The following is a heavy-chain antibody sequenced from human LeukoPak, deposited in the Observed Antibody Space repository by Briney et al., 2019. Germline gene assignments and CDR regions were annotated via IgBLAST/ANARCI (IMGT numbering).Heavy chain of an antibody. D-gene: IGHD5-18*01. CDR3: ARADTAMATFGY. CDR2: IYYSGST. Sequence: SQTLSLTCTVSGGSISSGDYYWSWIRQPPGKGLEWIGYIYYSGSTYYNPSLKSRVTISVDTSKKQFSLKLSSVTAADTAVYYCARADTAMATFGYWGQGTLVTVSS. V-gene: IGHV4-30-4*08. J-gene: IGHJ4*02. CDR1: GGSISSGDYY.